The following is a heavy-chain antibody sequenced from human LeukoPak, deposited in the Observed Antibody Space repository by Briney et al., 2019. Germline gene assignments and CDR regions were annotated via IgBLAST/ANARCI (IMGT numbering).Heavy chain of an antibody. CDR2: INPNSGGT. CDR1: GYTFTGYY. D-gene: IGHD3-10*01. CDR3: ARDPTVPYYFDY. Sequence: ASVKVSCKASGYTFTGYYMHWVRQAPGQGLEWMGWINPNSGGTNYAQKFQGRVTTTRDTSISTAYMELSRLRSDDTAVYYCARDPTVPYYFDYWGQGTLVTVSS. V-gene: IGHV1-2*02. J-gene: IGHJ4*02.